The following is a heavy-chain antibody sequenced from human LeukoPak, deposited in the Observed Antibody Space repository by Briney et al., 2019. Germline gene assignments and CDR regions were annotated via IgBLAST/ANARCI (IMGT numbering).Heavy chain of an antibody. CDR1: GGSISSYY. Sequence: KSSETLSLTCTVSGGSISSYYWTWIRQPPGKGLEWIGDIYITGSTNYNPYLKRRVTMSVDTSTNQFSLRLSSVTAADTAVYYCARVRIGETSYDASDVWGLGTMVTVSS. J-gene: IGHJ3*01. D-gene: IGHD1-26*01. CDR2: IYITGST. V-gene: IGHV4-59*13. CDR3: ARVRIGETSYDASDV.